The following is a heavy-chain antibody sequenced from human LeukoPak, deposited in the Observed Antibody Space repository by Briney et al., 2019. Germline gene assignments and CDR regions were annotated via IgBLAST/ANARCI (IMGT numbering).Heavy chain of an antibody. V-gene: IGHV7-4-1*02. D-gene: IGHD3-22*01. J-gene: IGHJ6*03. CDR3: ARERNDCYGSSGCVGDSYMDV. CDR1: GYTFTSYA. Sequence: ASVKVSCKASGYTFTSYAMNWVRQAPGQGLEWMGWINTNTGNPTYAQGFTGRFVFSLDTSVSTAYLQISSLKADDTAVYYCARERNDCYGSSGCVGDSYMDVWAKGPRSPSP. CDR2: INTNTGNP.